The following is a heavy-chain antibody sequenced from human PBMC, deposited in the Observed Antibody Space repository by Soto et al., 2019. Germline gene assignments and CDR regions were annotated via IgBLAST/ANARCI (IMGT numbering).Heavy chain of an antibody. CDR1: GGSISSSSYY. CDR3: ARHDCWSGPIDY. Sequence: QLQLQESGPGLVKPSETLSLTCTVSGGSISSSSYYWGWIRQPPGKGLEWIGSIYYSGSTYYNPSLKSRVPISVDTSKNQFSLKLSSVTAADTAVYYCARHDCWSGPIDYWGQGTLVTVSS. V-gene: IGHV4-39*01. D-gene: IGHD3-3*01. CDR2: IYYSGST. J-gene: IGHJ4*02.